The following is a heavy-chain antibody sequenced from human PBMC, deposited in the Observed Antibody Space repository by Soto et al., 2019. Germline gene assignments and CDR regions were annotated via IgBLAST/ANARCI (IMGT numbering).Heavy chain of an antibody. CDR2: ISYDGSNK. V-gene: IGHV3-30*18. CDR1: GFTFSSYG. Sequence: GGSLRLSCAASGFTFSSYGMHWVRQAPGKGPEWVAVISYDGSNKYYADSVKGRFTISRDNSKNTLYLQMNSLRAEDTAVYYCAKGLAYYDFWSGYSDFDYWGQGTLVTVSS. J-gene: IGHJ4*02. CDR3: AKGLAYYDFWSGYSDFDY. D-gene: IGHD3-3*01.